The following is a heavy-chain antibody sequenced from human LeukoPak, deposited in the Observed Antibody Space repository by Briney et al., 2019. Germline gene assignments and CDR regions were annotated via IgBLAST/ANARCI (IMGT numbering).Heavy chain of an antibody. J-gene: IGHJ4*02. CDR1: GFTFSSYS. D-gene: IGHD5-18*01. V-gene: IGHV3-48*01. CDR3: ARDGRGYSYGYPLDS. Sequence: GGSLRLSCAASGFTFSSYSMNWVRQAPGKGLEWVSYISSSSSTIYYADSVKGRFTISRDNAKNSLYLQMNSRRAEDTAVYYCARDGRGYSYGYPLDSWGQGTLVTVSS. CDR2: ISSSSSTI.